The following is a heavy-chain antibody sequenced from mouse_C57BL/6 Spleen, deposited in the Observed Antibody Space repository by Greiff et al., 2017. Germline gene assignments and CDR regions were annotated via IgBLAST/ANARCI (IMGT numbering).Heavy chain of an antibody. V-gene: IGHV5-4*03. Sequence: EVNLVESGGGLVKPGGSLKLSCAASGFTFSSYAMSWVRQTPEKRLEWVATISDGGSYTYYPDNVKGRFTISRDNAKNNLYLQMSHLKSEDTAMYYCARGNSNYNYWGQGTTLTVSS. CDR3: ARGNSNYNY. CDR1: GFTFSSYA. CDR2: ISDGGSYT. D-gene: IGHD2-5*01. J-gene: IGHJ2*01.